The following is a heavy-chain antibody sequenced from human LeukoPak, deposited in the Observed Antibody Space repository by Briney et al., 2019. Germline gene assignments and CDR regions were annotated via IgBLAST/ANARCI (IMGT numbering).Heavy chain of an antibody. J-gene: IGHJ4*02. D-gene: IGHD5-24*01. CDR1: GGSISSGGYY. CDR2: IYYSGST. Sequence: SQTLSLTCTVSGGSISSGGYYWSWIRQHPGKGLEWIGYIYYSGSTYYNPSLKSRVTISVDTSKNQFSLKLSSVTAADMAVYYCARDMEMATITGFGYWGQGTLVTVSS. CDR3: ARDMEMATITGFGY. V-gene: IGHV4-31*03.